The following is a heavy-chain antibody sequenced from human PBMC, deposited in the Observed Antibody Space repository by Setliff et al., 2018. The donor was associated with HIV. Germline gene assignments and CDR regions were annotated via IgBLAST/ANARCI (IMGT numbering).Heavy chain of an antibody. Sequence: ASVKVSCKASGYTFTSYDINWVRQATGQGLEWMGWMNPNSGNTGYAQKFQGRVTMTRNTSINTAYMELSSLRSQDTAVYYCARGENIVVVPAAPNWFDPWGQGTLVTVSS. V-gene: IGHV1-8*02. J-gene: IGHJ5*02. CDR2: MNPNSGNT. CDR1: GYTFTSYD. D-gene: IGHD2-2*01. CDR3: ARGENIVVVPAAPNWFDP.